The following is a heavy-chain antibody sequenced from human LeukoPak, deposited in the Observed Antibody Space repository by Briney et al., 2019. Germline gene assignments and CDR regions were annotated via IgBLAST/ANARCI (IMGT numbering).Heavy chain of an antibody. CDR1: AFTVSSNC. V-gene: IGHV3-53*01. CDR3: ARVSSSWFGDLGYSFYAMDV. D-gene: IGHD3-10*01. CDR2: LCINGVT. J-gene: IGHJ6*04. Sequence: RGSLRLSCAASAFTVSSNCMNWVRQAPGKGLEWVSVLCINGVTYYADSVKGRFTISRDNSKNTLYLQMNSLRAEDTAVYYCARVSSSWFGDLGYSFYAMDVWGKGTTVTVSS.